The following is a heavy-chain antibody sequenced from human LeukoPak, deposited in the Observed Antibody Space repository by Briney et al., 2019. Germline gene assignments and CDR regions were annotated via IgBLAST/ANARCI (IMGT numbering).Heavy chain of an antibody. Sequence: ASVKVSCKTSGYTFTDYYMHWVRQAPGKGLEWMGRVDPEDGETIYAEKFQGRVTITADTSTDTAYMELSSLRSEDTAVYYCARDLGDYGPYYYYGMDVWGQGTTVTVSS. CDR3: ARDLGDYGPYYYYGMDV. D-gene: IGHD4-17*01. CDR1: GYTFTDYY. V-gene: IGHV1-69-2*01. J-gene: IGHJ6*02. CDR2: VDPEDGET.